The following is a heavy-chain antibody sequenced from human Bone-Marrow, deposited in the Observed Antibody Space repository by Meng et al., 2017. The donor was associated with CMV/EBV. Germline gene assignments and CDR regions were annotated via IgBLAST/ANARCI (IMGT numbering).Heavy chain of an antibody. Sequence: GGSLRLSCAASGFTFSSYSMNWVRQAPGKGLEWVSSISSSSSYIYYADSVKGRFTISRDNSENRVHLQMDSLRVDDTGVYYCANYEGVRVVGDSTDDNWGQGMPVTVSS. J-gene: IGHJ4*02. CDR1: GFTFSSYS. V-gene: IGHV3-21*01. D-gene: IGHD1-26*01. CDR2: ISSSSSYI. CDR3: ANYEGVRVVGDSTDDN.